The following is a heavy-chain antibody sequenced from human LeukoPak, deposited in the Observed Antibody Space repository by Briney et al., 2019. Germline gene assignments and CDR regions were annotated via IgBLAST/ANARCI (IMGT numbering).Heavy chain of an antibody. D-gene: IGHD3-22*01. V-gene: IGHV3-7*01. J-gene: IGHJ5*02. CDR1: GFTFTSYW. Sequence: GGSLRLSCAASGFTFTSYWMYWVRQAPGKGLEWVANIKQDGSEKYYVDSVKGRFTISRDNAKNSLYLQMNSLRAEDTAVYYCARDPGVNYYDSSGYSLPWGQGTLVTVSS. CDR2: IKQDGSEK. CDR3: ARDPGVNYYDSSGYSLP.